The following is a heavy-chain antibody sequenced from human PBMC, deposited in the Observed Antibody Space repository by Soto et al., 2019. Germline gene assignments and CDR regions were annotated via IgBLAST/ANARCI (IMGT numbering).Heavy chain of an antibody. CDR1: GYMFTKNW. V-gene: IGHV5-10-1*01. Sequence: PGESLKISCQGSGYMFTKNWINWVRQMPGKGLEWMGKIDPADSEIHYSPSFQGHYTISVDKSIGTAYLEWADVKASDTAMYYCASLPNRASYGMDVWGQGTMVTVSS. J-gene: IGHJ6*02. CDR2: IDPADSEI. CDR3: ASLPNRASYGMDV.